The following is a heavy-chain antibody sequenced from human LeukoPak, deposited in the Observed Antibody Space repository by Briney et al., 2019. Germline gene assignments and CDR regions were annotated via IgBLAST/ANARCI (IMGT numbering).Heavy chain of an antibody. J-gene: IGHJ4*02. Sequence: ASVKVSCKASGGTFSSYAISWVRQAPGQGLEWMGWINPNSGGTNYAQKFQGRVTMTRDTSISTAYMELSRLRSDDTAVYYCARAPYCSGGSCYPYYFDYWGQGTLVTVSS. D-gene: IGHD2-15*01. CDR1: GGTFSSYA. CDR3: ARAPYCSGGSCYPYYFDY. V-gene: IGHV1-2*02. CDR2: INPNSGGT.